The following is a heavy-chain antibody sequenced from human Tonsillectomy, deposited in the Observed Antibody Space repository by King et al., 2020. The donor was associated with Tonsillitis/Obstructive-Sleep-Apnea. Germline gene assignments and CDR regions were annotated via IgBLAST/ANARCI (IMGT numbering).Heavy chain of an antibody. CDR1: GGSISSYY. J-gene: IGHJ6*03. CDR3: ARDSDFWSGYSYYYHYMDV. V-gene: IGHV4-59*01. Sequence: VQLQESGPGLVKPSETLSLTCTVSGGSISSYYWSWIRQPPGKGLEWIGYIYYSGSTNYNPSLKSRVTISVDTSKNQFSLKLSSVTAADTAVYYCARDSDFWSGYSYYYHYMDVWGKGPTVTVSS. D-gene: IGHD3-3*01. CDR2: IYYSGST.